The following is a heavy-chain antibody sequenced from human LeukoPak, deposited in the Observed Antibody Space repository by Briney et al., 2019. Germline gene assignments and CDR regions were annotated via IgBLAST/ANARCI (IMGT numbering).Heavy chain of an antibody. Sequence: SETLSLTCTVSGGSISSYYWSWIRQPPGKGLEWIGYIYYSGSTNYNPSLKSRVTISVDTSKNQFSLKLSSVTAADTAVYYCAGLYNDNSPKRNHKIRAGGIDYWGQGTLVTVSS. D-gene: IGHD3-9*01. CDR3: AGLYNDNSPKRNHKIRAGGIDY. CDR2: IYYSGST. CDR1: GGSISSYY. J-gene: IGHJ4*02. V-gene: IGHV4-59*01.